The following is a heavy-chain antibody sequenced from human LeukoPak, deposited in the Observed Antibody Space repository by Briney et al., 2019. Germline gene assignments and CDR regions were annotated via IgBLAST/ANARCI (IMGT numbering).Heavy chain of an antibody. CDR1: GFIFSSYG. V-gene: IGHV3-30*03. CDR2: ISYDGSNK. Sequence: GGSLRLSCAASGFIFSSYGMHWVRQAPGKGLEWVADISYDGSNKYYADSVKGRFTISRDNAKNSLYLQMNSLRAEDTAVYYCARGTSGYMQDYYYYGMDVWGQGTTVTVSS. CDR3: ARGTSGYMQDYYYYGMDV. J-gene: IGHJ6*01. D-gene: IGHD5-12*01.